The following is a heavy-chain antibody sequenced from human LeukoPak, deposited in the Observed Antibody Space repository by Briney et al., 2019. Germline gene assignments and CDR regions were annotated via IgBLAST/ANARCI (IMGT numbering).Heavy chain of an antibody. J-gene: IGHJ4*02. CDR2: IRAKIHDGTT. V-gene: IGHV3-49*04. CDR3: SRGQKDPYGPEFDY. Sequence: PGQSLRLSCTTSGFIFGDYNMNWVRQAPGKRLEWVGYIRAKIHDGTTDFAASVKGRFTISRDDSKSIAYLQMTSLKSEDTAVYYCSRGQKDPYGPEFDYWGQGTLVTVSS. D-gene: IGHD3-10*01. CDR1: GFIFGDYN.